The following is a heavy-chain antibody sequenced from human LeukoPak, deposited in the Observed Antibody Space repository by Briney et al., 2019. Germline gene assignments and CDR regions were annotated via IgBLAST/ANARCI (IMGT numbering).Heavy chain of an antibody. CDR2: INHSGST. V-gene: IGHV4-34*01. J-gene: IGHJ4*02. CDR1: GGSFSGYY. Sequence: KPSETLSVTCAVYGGSFSGYYCSWIRQPPGKGLEWIGEINHSGSTNYNPSLKSRVTISVDTSKNQFSLKLSSVTAADTAVYYCARGQDTAMVADYWGQGTLVTVSS. CDR3: ARGQDTAMVADY. D-gene: IGHD5-18*01.